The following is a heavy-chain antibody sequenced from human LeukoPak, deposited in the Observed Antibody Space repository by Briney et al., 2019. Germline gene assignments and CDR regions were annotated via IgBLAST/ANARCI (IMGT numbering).Heavy chain of an antibody. Sequence: TGGSLRLSCVVSGFIFSDYYMSWIRQAPGKGLEWVSSISSSSSYIYYADSVKGRFTISRDNAKNSLYLQMNSLRAEDTAVYYCARGPPPGVATTFDYWGQGTLVTVSS. J-gene: IGHJ4*02. CDR1: GFIFSDYY. V-gene: IGHV3-11*06. CDR3: ARGPPPGVATTFDY. D-gene: IGHD5-12*01. CDR2: ISSSSSYI.